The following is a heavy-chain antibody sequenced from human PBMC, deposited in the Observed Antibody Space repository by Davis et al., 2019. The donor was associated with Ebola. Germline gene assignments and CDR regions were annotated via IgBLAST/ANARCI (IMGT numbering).Heavy chain of an antibody. Sequence: PSETLSLTCAVYGESLRDYYWSWVRQSPGKGLEWIGEINQRGHTDYNPSLKSRVTLSIDPSKLQFSLRLASVTAADTATYYCASVHQIRGKACFDLWGQGDLVVVSS. CDR2: INQRGHT. CDR3: ASVHQIRGKACFDL. J-gene: IGHJ5*02. V-gene: IGHV4-34*01. CDR1: GESLRDYY. D-gene: IGHD2-2*01.